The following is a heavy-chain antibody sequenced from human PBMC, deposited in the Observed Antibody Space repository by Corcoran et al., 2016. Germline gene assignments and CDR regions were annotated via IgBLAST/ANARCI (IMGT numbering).Heavy chain of an antibody. J-gene: IGHJ4*02. Sequence: QVQLQQSGPGLVKPSQTLSRTCAISGDSVSSNSAAWNWIRQSPSRGLEWLGRTYYRSKWYNDYAVSVKSRITINPDTSKNQFSLQLNSVTPEDTAGYYWASDIPRLGSPLWYFDYWGQGTLVTVSS. CDR3: ASDIPRLGSPLWYFDY. D-gene: IGHD2-2*02. CDR2: TYYRSKWYN. V-gene: IGHV6-1*01. CDR1: GDSVSSNSAA.